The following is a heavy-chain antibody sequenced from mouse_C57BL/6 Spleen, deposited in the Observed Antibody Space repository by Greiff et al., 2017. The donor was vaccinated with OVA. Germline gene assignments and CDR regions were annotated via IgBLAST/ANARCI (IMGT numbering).Heavy chain of an antibody. CDR1: GFTFSSYG. CDR3: ARQVTGGFDY. Sequence: EVKVVESGGDLVKPGGSLKLSCAASGFTFSSYGMSWVRQTPDKRLEWVATISSGGSYTYYPDSVKGRFTISRDNAKNTLYLQMSSLKSEDTAMYYCARQVTGGFDYWGQGTTLTVSS. V-gene: IGHV5-6*01. D-gene: IGHD2-2*01. CDR2: ISSGGSYT. J-gene: IGHJ2*01.